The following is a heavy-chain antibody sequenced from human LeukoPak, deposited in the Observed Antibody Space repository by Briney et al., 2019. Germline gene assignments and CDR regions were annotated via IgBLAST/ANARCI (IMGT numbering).Heavy chain of an antibody. CDR1: GYTFSGYY. D-gene: IGHD3-22*01. CDR2: INPNTGGT. Sequence: ASVKVSCKASGYTFSGYYMHWVRQAPGQGLEWMGWINPNTGGTNYAQKFQGRVTVTRDTSINTAYMELSRLRSDDTAVYYCARDPAIYYESDYYFDYWGQGTLVTVSS. V-gene: IGHV1-2*02. CDR3: ARDPAIYYESDYYFDY. J-gene: IGHJ4*02.